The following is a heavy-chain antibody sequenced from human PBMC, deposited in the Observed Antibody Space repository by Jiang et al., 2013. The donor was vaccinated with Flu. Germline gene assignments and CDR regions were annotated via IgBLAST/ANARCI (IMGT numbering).Heavy chain of an antibody. V-gene: IGHV6-1*01. Sequence: SLTCAISGDSVSSNSAAWNWIRQSPSRGLEWLGRTYYRSKWYNDYAVSVKSRITINPDTSKNQFSLQLNSVAPEDTAVYYCARVRTQLEPEYYFDYWGQGTLVTVSS. D-gene: IGHD1-1*01. CDR1: GDSVSSNSAA. CDR2: TYYRSKWYN. J-gene: IGHJ4*02. CDR3: ARVRTQLEPEYYFDY.